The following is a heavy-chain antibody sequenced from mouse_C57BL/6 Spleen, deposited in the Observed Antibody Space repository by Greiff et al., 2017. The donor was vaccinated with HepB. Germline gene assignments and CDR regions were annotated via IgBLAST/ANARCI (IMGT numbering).Heavy chain of an antibody. CDR2: ISYDGSN. CDR1: GYSITSGYY. J-gene: IGHJ4*01. CDR3: AREGTTVVASLVSYAMDY. D-gene: IGHD1-1*01. V-gene: IGHV3-6*01. Sequence: DVQLQESGPGLVKPSQSLSLTCSVTGYSITSGYYWNWIRQFPGNKLEWMGYISYDGSNNYNPSLKNRISITRDTSKNQFFLKLNSVTTEDTATYYGAREGTTVVASLVSYAMDYWGQGTSVTVSS.